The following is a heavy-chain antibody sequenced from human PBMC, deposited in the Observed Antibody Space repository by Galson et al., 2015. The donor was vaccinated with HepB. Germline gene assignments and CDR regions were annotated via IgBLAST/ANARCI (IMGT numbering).Heavy chain of an antibody. CDR3: ARNFDYAIDV. CDR1: GFTFSSYT. D-gene: IGHD3-16*01. J-gene: IGHJ6*02. V-gene: IGHV3-9*01. CDR2: INWNSDSL. Sequence: SLRLSCAASGFTFSSYTMNWVRQAPGKGLEWVSSINWNSDSLDYADSVKGRFTISRDDAKNFLYLQMNSLRTEDTALYYCARNFDYAIDVWGQGTTVTVSS.